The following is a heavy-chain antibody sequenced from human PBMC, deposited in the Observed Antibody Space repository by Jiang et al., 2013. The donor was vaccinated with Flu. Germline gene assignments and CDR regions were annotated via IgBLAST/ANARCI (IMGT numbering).Heavy chain of an antibody. CDR2: INPSGGST. D-gene: IGHD6-19*01. J-gene: IGHJ3*02. CDR3: ARDWLSGAFDI. Sequence: INPSGGSTSYAQKFQGRVTMTRDTSTSTVYMELSSLRSEDTAVYYCARDWLSGAFDIWGQGTMVTVSS. V-gene: IGHV1-46*01.